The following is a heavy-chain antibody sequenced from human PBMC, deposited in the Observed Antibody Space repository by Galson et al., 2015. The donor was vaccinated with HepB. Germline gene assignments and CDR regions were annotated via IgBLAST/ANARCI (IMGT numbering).Heavy chain of an antibody. Sequence: SVKVSCKGSAYTFSNSYIHWVRQAPGRGLEWMGVINPGDGITTYAQKFQGRVTMTRDTSTSTVYMEVSSLRSEETAVFYCAASPTYYYDRSGYYATFDSWGQGTLVTVSS. CDR3: AASPTYYYDRSGYYATFDS. D-gene: IGHD3-22*01. V-gene: IGHV1-46*01. CDR2: INPGDGIT. J-gene: IGHJ4*02. CDR1: AYTFSNSY.